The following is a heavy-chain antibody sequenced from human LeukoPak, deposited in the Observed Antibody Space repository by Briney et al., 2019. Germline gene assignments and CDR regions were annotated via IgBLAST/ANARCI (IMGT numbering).Heavy chain of an antibody. CDR1: GVTVCIYW. CDR2: IKEDGSEK. Sequence: VGALRLSCAASGVTVCIYWMSWGRQAPGKGLEWVANIKEDGSEKYYVDPVKGRFTISRDKAKNSLSLQMNSLRAEDTAVYYCARSRAHRYWGPGTLVTVSS. CDR3: ARSRAHRY. V-gene: IGHV3-7*05. J-gene: IGHJ4*02.